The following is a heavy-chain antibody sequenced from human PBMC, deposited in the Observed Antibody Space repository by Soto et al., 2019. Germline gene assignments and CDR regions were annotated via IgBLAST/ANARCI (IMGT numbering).Heavy chain of an antibody. CDR3: ARGLDSTYWRMDV. V-gene: IGHV3-66*01. Sequence: EVQLVESGGCLVQPGGSLRLSCAASGFTVSSNHMSWVRQAPGKGLEWVSVIYSGGSTYFADSVKGRFTISRDNSKNTLYLQMNSLRAEDTAVYYCARGLDSTYWRMDVWGKGTTVTVSP. J-gene: IGHJ6*04. CDR1: GFTVSSNH. CDR2: IYSGGST. D-gene: IGHD4-4*01.